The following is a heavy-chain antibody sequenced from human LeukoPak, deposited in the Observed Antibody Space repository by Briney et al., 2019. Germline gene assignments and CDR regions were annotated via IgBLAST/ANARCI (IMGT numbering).Heavy chain of an antibody. CDR1: GDSISSGGYY. V-gene: IGHV4-61*08. D-gene: IGHD3-22*01. J-gene: IGHJ4*02. Sequence: SETLSLTCTVSGDSISSGGYYWSWIRQHPGKGLEWIGYIYYTGSTNYNPSLKSRVTISVDTSKNQFSLKLSSVTAADTAMYYCARGKDSYDSSGNFDYWGQGTLVTVSS. CDR3: ARGKDSYDSSGNFDY. CDR2: IYYTGST.